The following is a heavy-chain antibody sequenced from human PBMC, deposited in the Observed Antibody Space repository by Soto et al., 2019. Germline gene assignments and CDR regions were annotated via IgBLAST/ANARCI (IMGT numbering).Heavy chain of an antibody. CDR1: GFTFSSYA. CDR2: IWYDGSNK. V-gene: IGHV3-33*08. D-gene: IGHD3-10*01. Sequence: VQLLESGGGLVQPGGSLRLSCAASGFTFSSYAMSWVRQAPGKGLEWVAVIWYDGSNKYYADSVKGRFTISRDNSKNTLYLQMNSLRAEDTAVYYCARDQESRLDLWGRGTLVTVSS. J-gene: IGHJ2*01. CDR3: ARDQESRLDL.